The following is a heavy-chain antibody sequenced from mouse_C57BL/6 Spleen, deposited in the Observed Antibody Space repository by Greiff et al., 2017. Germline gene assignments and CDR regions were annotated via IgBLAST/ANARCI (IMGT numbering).Heavy chain of an antibody. Sequence: EVKLMESGPGLVKPSQSLSLSCSVTGYSITSGYYWNWIRQFPGNKLECMGYISYDGSNNYNPSLKNRISITRDTSKNQFFLKLNSVTTEDTATYYCARGDYGNYFLDYWGQGTTLTVSS. CDR2: ISYDGSN. CDR3: ARGDYGNYFLDY. V-gene: IGHV3-6*01. J-gene: IGHJ2*01. CDR1: GYSITSGYY. D-gene: IGHD2-1*01.